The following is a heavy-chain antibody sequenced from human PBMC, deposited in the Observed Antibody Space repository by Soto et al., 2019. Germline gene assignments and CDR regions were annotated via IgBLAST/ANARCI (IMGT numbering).Heavy chain of an antibody. J-gene: IGHJ4*02. CDR1: GFTFSSYA. D-gene: IGHD2-2*01. V-gene: IGHV3-23*01. CDR2: ISGSGGST. CDR3: AKDRLLSDLQLLEYFDY. Sequence: GGSLRLSCAASGFTFSSYAMSWVRQAPGKGLEWVSAISGSGGSTYYADSVKGRFTISRDNSKNTLYLQMNSLRAEDTAVYYCAKDRLLSDLQLLEYFDYWGQGTLVTVYS.